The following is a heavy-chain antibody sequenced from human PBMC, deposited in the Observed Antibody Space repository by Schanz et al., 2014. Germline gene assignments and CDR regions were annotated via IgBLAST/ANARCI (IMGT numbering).Heavy chain of an antibody. Sequence: QVQLVQSGVEVKRPGASVRVSCKASGYSFTDYAIHWVRQAPGQGLEWMGWISGYNGDTIYAPKFQDRVTMTTDTSTGITSLELRNLKSDDTAVYYCARDRVSFVRGPLGVDWGQGTQVIVSS. V-gene: IGHV1-18*01. J-gene: IGHJ4*02. CDR2: ISGYNGDT. D-gene: IGHD3-10*01. CDR1: GYSFTDYA. CDR3: ARDRVSFVRGPLGVD.